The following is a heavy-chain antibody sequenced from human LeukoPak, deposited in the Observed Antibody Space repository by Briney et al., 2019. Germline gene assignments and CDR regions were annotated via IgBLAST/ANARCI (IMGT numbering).Heavy chain of an antibody. V-gene: IGHV4-34*01. J-gene: IGHJ5*02. CDR1: GGSFSGYY. Sequence: PSETLSLTCAVYGGSFSGYYWSWIRQPPGKGLEWIGEINHSGSTNYNPSLKSRVTISVDTSKNQFSLKLSSVTAADTAVYYCARRSIQLGLNWFDPWGQGTLVTVSS. D-gene: IGHD6-13*01. CDR2: INHSGST. CDR3: ARRSIQLGLNWFDP.